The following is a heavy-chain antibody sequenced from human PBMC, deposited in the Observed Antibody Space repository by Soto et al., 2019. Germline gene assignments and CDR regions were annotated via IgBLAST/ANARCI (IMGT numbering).Heavy chain of an antibody. Sequence: SETLSLTCAVYGGSFSGYYWSWIRQPPGKGLEGVGEINHSGSTNYNPFLKSRVTISVDTSKNQFSLKLSSVTAADTAVYYCARGLRSSPIPDFRYTWNYVAFDYWGQGTLPTVSS. CDR3: ARGLRSSPIPDFRYTWNYVAFDY. J-gene: IGHJ4*02. D-gene: IGHD1-7*01. CDR1: GGSFSGYY. V-gene: IGHV4-34*01. CDR2: INHSGST.